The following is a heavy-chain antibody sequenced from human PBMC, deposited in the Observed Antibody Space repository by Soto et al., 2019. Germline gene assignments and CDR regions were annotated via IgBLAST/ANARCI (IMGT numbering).Heavy chain of an antibody. D-gene: IGHD3-10*01. Sequence: SETLSLTCTVSGGSISSSSYYWGWIRQPPGKGLEWIGSIYHSGSTYYNPSLKSRVTISVDTSKNQFSLKLSSVTAADTAVYYCARQYYYGSGSLDGMDVWGQGTTVTVSS. CDR1: GGSISSSSYY. CDR3: ARQYYYGSGSLDGMDV. V-gene: IGHV4-39*01. J-gene: IGHJ6*02. CDR2: IYHSGST.